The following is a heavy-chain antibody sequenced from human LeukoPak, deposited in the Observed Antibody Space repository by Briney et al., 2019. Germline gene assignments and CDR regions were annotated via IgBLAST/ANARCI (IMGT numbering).Heavy chain of an antibody. Sequence: SETLSLTCTVSGGSLSSGRYYWSWIRQPPGKGLEWIGYIYYSGSTNYNPSLKSRVTISVDTSKNQFSLKLSSVTAADTAVYYCARGLITFGGVIVIQGVYFDYWGQGTLVTVSS. V-gene: IGHV4-61*01. CDR1: GGSLSSGRYY. D-gene: IGHD3-16*02. J-gene: IGHJ4*02. CDR3: ARGLITFGGVIVIQGVYFDY. CDR2: IYYSGST.